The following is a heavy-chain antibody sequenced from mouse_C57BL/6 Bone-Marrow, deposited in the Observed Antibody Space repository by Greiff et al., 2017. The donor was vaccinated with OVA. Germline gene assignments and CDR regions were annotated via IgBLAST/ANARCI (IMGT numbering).Heavy chain of an antibody. V-gene: IGHV5-4*01. J-gene: IGHJ4*01. Sequence: EVQVVESGGGLVKPGGSLKLSCAASGFTFSSYAMSWVRQTPEKRLEWVATISDGGSYTYYPDNVKGRFTISRANAKNNLYLQRSHLKSKDTAMYYCAREYYSNPYEAMDYWGQGTAVTVTS. CDR3: AREYYSNPYEAMDY. CDR2: ISDGGSYT. D-gene: IGHD2-5*01. CDR1: GFTFSSYA.